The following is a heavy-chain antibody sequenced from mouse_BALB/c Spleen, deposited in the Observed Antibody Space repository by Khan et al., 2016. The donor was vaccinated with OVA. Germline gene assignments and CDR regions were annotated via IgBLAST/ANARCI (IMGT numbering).Heavy chain of an antibody. Sequence: QVQLQQPGPELVRPGVSVKISCKGSGYTFTDYAMHWVKQSHAKSLEWIGLISTYSGNTNYNQKFKGKATMTVDKSSSTAYMELARLTSEDSAIYYWARPAYDGYYDYWGQGTTLTVSS. D-gene: IGHD2-3*01. CDR2: ISTYSGNT. J-gene: IGHJ2*01. CDR3: ARPAYDGYYDY. CDR1: GYTFTDYA. V-gene: IGHV1S137*01.